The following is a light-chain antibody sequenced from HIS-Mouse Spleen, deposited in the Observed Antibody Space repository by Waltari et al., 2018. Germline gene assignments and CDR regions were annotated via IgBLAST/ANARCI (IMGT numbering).Light chain of an antibody. CDR3: AAWDDSLSGWV. CDR2: RNN. Sequence: QSVLTQPPSASGTTGQRVTISCSGSSSNLGSNYVYWYQQLLGTAPKLLIYRNNQRPSGVPDRFSGSKSGTSASLAISGLRSEDEADYYCAAWDDSLSGWVFGGGTKLTVL. J-gene: IGLJ3*02. CDR1: SSNLGSNY. V-gene: IGLV1-47*01.